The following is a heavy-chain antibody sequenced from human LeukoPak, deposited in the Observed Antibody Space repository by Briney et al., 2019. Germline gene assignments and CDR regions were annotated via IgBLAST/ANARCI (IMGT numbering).Heavy chain of an antibody. CDR2: ISYDGSNK. CDR1: GFTFNNYG. D-gene: IGHD6-13*01. CDR3: AKDIAPRLGSSFLMDV. V-gene: IGHV3-30*18. J-gene: IGHJ6*04. Sequence: GGSLRLSCAASGFTFNNYGMHWVRQAPGKGLEWVAVISYDGSNKYYADSVKGRFTISRDNSKNTLYLQMNSLRAEDTAVYYCAKDIAPRLGSSFLMDVWGKGTTVTVSS.